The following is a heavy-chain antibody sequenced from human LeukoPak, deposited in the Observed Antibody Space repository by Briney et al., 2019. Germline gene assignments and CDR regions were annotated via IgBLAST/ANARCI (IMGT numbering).Heavy chain of an antibody. D-gene: IGHD3-10*01. CDR1: GYTFIGYY. CDR3: ARGRYYGSGIRFFDY. CDR2: INPDSGGT. J-gene: IGHJ4*02. V-gene: IGHV1-2*02. Sequence: ASVKVSCKASGYTFIGYYIHWVRQAPGQGLEWMGWINPDSGGTNYAQKFQGRVTMTRDTSISTAYMELSRLRSDDTAVYYCARGRYYGSGIRFFDYWGQGTLVTVSS.